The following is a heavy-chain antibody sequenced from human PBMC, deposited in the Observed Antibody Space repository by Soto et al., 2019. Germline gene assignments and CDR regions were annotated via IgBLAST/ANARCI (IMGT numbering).Heavy chain of an antibody. J-gene: IGHJ6*03. V-gene: IGHV4-34*01. CDR2: INHSGST. D-gene: IGHD1-7*01. CDR3: ARVPDWNSYYYYYYIDV. Sequence: SETLSLTCAVYGGSFSGYYWSWIRQPPGKGLEWIGEINHSGSTNYNPSLKSRVTISVDTSKNQFSLKLSPVTAADTAVYYCARVPDWNSYYYYYYIDVWGKGTTVTVSS. CDR1: GGSFSGYY.